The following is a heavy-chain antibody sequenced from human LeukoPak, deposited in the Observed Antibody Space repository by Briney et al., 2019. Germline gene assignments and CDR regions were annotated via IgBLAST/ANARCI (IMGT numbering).Heavy chain of an antibody. CDR3: AKVSWAHSGYARPFN. V-gene: IGHV3-30*02. J-gene: IGHJ4*02. D-gene: IGHD5-12*01. Sequence: AGGSLRLSCAASGFTLSSYGMHWVRQAPGKGLEWVAFIRYDGSNKYYADSVKGRFTISRDNSKNTLYLQMNSLRAEDTAVYYCAKVSWAHSGYARPFNWGQGTLVTVSS. CDR2: IRYDGSNK. CDR1: GFTLSSYG.